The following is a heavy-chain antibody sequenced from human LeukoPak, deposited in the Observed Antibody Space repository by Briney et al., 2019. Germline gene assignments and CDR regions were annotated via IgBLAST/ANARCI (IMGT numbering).Heavy chain of an antibody. D-gene: IGHD3-10*01. CDR2: ISYDGSNK. CDR1: GFTFSSYG. V-gene: IGHV3-30*18. J-gene: IGHJ6*02. CDR3: AKDTVRGVTPYYYYYGMDV. Sequence: GGSLRLSWAASGFTFSSYGMHWVRQAPGKGLEWVAVISYDGSNKYYADSVKGRFTISRDNSKNTLYLQMNSLRAEDTAVYYCAKDTVRGVTPYYYYYGMDVWGQGTTVTVSS.